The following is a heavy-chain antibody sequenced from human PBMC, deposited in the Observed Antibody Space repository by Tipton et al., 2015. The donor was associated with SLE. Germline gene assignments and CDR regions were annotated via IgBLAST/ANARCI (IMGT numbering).Heavy chain of an antibody. CDR3: ARQGSAYCGGDCYKDAFDI. D-gene: IGHD2-21*01. CDR1: GGSISSRTYY. J-gene: IGHJ3*02. CDR2: IYSSGCT. V-gene: IGHV4-39*01. Sequence: TLSLTCTVSGGSISSRTYYWGWIRQPPGKGLEWIGSIYSSGCTYYNPSLKSRGTISADTSKNQVSLKLSSVTVADTAIYYCARQGSAYCGGDCYKDAFDIWGQGTTVTVSS.